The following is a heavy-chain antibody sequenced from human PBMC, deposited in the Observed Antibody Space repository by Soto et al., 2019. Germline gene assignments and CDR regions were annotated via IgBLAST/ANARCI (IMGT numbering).Heavy chain of an antibody. CDR1: GYTFTSYG. V-gene: IGHV1-18*01. CDR3: ARTYGNSWYSP. J-gene: IGHJ5*02. CDR2: ISTYNGNT. Sequence: ASVKVSCKASGYTFTSYGITWVRQAPGQGLEWMGWISTYNGNTNYAQNLQGRVTTTTDTFTNTAYMELRSLRSDDTAVYYCARTYGNSWYSPWGQGTLVTVSS. D-gene: IGHD2-2*02.